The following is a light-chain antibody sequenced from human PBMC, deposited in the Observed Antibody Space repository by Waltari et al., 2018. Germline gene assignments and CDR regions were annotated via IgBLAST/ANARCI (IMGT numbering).Light chain of an antibody. V-gene: IGLV3-21*04. CDR2: DDS. CDR3: QVWDSNTDHVI. J-gene: IGLJ2*01. Sequence: SSVLTQPPPVSRAPGKTASITCGGNNIGVKSVHWYQQRPGQAPVLVIYDDSARPSGIPERFSGSNSGNTATLTISRVEAGDGADYYCQVWDSNTDHVIFGGGTKLTVL. CDR1: NIGVKS.